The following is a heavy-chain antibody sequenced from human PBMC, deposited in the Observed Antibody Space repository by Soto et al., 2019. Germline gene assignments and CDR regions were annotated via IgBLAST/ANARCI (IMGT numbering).Heavy chain of an antibody. CDR1: GYTFINYG. D-gene: IGHD2-21*02. CDR2: INAYIANT. CDR3: ARGVGDTLDN. Sequence: QVQLVQSGGEVKKPGASVKVSCKASGYTFINYGITWVRQAPGQGLEWLAWINAYIANTDNAQKVQGRVTKTADTTTRTAYLELSIRTTVDTAVYYCARGVGDTLDNGGQGTVVTVSS. J-gene: IGHJ4*02. V-gene: IGHV1-18*01.